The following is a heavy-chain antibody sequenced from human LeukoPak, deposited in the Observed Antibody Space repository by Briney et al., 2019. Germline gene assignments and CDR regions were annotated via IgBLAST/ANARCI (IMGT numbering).Heavy chain of an antibody. CDR2: ISGSGGST. CDR1: GFTFSNYA. J-gene: IGHJ4*02. V-gene: IGHV3-23*01. CDR3: TKGTIWLPFDY. Sequence: GGSLRRSCAASGFTFSNYAMSWARQAPGKGLEWVSAISGSGGSTYYADSVKGRFTISRDNSKNTLYLQMNSLRAEDTAVYYCTKGTIWLPFDYWGQGTLVTVSS. D-gene: IGHD5-18*01.